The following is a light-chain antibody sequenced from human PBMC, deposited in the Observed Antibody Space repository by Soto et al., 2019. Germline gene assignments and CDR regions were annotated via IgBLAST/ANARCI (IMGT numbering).Light chain of an antibody. CDR2: AAS. CDR1: QSISSY. V-gene: IGKV1-39*01. Sequence: DIQMTQSPSSLSASVGDRVTITCRASQSISSYLNWYQQKPGKAPKLLIYAASSLQSGVPSRFSGSGSGTDFTLNISSLQPEDFATYYCQQSYSTPWFGQGTKVELK. CDR3: QQSYSTPW. J-gene: IGKJ1*01.